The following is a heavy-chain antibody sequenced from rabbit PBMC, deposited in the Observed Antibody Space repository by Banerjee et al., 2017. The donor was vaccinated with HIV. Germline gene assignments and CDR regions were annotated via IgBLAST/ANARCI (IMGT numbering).Heavy chain of an antibody. D-gene: IGHD2-1*01. CDR3: ARTDDYDWYFGL. V-gene: IGHV1S40*01. Sequence: QSLEESGGDLVKPGASLTLTCTASGFSFSSSYYMCWVRQAPGKGLEWIACIYAGSSGSTYYASWAKGRFTISKASSITVTLQMTSLTAADTATYFCARTDDYDWYFGLWGPGTLVTVS. CDR2: IYAGSSGST. CDR1: GFSFSSSYY. J-gene: IGHJ4*01.